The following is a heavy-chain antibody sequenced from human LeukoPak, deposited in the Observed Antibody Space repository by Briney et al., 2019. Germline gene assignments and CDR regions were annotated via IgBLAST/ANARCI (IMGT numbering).Heavy chain of an antibody. D-gene: IGHD6-19*01. Sequence: GGSLRLSCAASGFIFSSYWMFWVRRAPGKGLLCVSRINSDGSSTSYADSVKGRFTISRDNAKNTLYLQMNSLRAEDTAVYYCARRGAVAGTVDYWGQGALVTVSS. V-gene: IGHV3-74*01. CDR3: ARRGAVAGTVDY. CDR1: GFIFSSYW. J-gene: IGHJ4*02. CDR2: INSDGSST.